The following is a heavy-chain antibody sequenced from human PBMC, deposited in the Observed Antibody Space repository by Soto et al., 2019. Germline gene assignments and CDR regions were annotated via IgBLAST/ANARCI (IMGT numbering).Heavy chain of an antibody. CDR3: AIAARPRGEYYYYYYGMDV. Sequence: ASVKVSCKASGGTFSSYAISWVRQAPGQGLEWMGGIIPIFGTANYAQKFQDRVTITADESTSTAYMELSSLRSEDTAVYYCAIAARPRGEYYYYYYGMDVWGQGTTVTVSS. CDR2: IIPIFGTA. D-gene: IGHD6-6*01. CDR1: GGTFSSYA. V-gene: IGHV1-69*13. J-gene: IGHJ6*02.